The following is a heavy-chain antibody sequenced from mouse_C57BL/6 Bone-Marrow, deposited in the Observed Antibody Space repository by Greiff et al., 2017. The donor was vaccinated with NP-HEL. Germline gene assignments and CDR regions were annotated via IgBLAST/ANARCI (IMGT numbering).Heavy chain of an antibody. D-gene: IGHD3-2*02. CDR1: GYTFTSYG. Sequence: VQLQQSGAELARPGASVKLSCKASGYTFTSYGISWVKQRTGQGLEWIGEIYPRSGNTYYNEKFKGKATLTADKSSSTAYMELRSLTSEDAAVYFGARTGEQSRLRGFAYWGQGTLVTVSA. CDR2: IYPRSGNT. CDR3: ARTGEQSRLRGFAY. J-gene: IGHJ3*01. V-gene: IGHV1-81*01.